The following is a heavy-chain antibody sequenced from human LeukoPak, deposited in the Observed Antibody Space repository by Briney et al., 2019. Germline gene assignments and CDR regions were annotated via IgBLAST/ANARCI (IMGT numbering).Heavy chain of an antibody. CDR3: ARAHLYSSSMFGY. Sequence: SETLSLTCTVSGGSISGYYWSWSRQPPGKGVEWIGNLFHTRGAWYKSSLKSRVTTSVDTSKNEFSLRLSSVTAADTAVYYCARAHLYSSSMFGYWGQGTLVTVSS. D-gene: IGHD6-6*01. CDR2: LFHTRGA. V-gene: IGHV4-59*01. CDR1: GGSISGYY. J-gene: IGHJ4*02.